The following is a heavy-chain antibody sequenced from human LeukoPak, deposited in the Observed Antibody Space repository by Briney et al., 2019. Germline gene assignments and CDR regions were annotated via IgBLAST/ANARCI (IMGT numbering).Heavy chain of an antibody. CDR3: ARDRPGGLLWFGEFGFDC. J-gene: IGHJ4*02. Sequence: ASVKVSCKASGYTFTGYYMHWVRQAPGQGLEWMGWINPNSGDTNYAQKFQGRVTMTRDTSISTAYMELSSLRSDDTAVYYCARDRPGGLLWFGEFGFDCWGQGTLVTVPS. CDR1: GYTFTGYY. V-gene: IGHV1-2*02. CDR2: INPNSGDT. D-gene: IGHD3-10*01.